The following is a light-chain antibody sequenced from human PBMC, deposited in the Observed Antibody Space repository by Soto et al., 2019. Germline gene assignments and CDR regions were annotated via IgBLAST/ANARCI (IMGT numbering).Light chain of an antibody. CDR2: DAS. Sequence: EIVLPESSAPLSLSPGERSTLSCMASQSVSSYLAWYQQKPGQAPRLLIYDASNRATGIPARFSGSGSGTDFTLTISRLEPEDFATYYCQQSYITPITFGQGTRLEIK. V-gene: IGKV3-11*01. J-gene: IGKJ5*01. CDR1: QSVSSY. CDR3: QQSYITPIT.